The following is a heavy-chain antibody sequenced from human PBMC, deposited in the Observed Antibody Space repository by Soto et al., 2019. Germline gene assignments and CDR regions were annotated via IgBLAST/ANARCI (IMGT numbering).Heavy chain of an antibody. D-gene: IGHD2-21*02. J-gene: IGHJ4*02. V-gene: IGHV3-33*01. Sequence: PGGSLRLSCAASGFTFSTYGMHWVRQAPGKGLEWVAVIWYDGSNKYYADSVKGRFTISRDNSKNTLYLQMNSLRAEDTAVYYCARDRLPATPLDYWGQGTLVTVSS. CDR2: IWYDGSNK. CDR1: GFTFSTYG. CDR3: ARDRLPATPLDY.